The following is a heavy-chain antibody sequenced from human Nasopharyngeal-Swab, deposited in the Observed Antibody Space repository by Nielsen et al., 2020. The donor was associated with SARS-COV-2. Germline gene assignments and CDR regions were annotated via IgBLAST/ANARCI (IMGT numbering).Heavy chain of an antibody. Sequence: SETLSLTCAVSGGSLISNYWWPWLRQSPGKGLEWIGEINHHGNINYNPSLKSRVTISVDQSKNHFSLTLDSVTGADMAVYYCARAVRLYYYGSGSFHDWGQGALVTVSS. D-gene: IGHD3-10*01. CDR3: ARAVRLYYYGSGSFHD. CDR2: INHHGNI. J-gene: IGHJ4*02. V-gene: IGHV4-4*02. CDR1: GGSLISNYW.